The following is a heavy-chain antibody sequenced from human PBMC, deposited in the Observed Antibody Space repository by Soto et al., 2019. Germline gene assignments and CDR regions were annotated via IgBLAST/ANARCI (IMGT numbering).Heavy chain of an antibody. V-gene: IGHV1-69*12. CDR3: AANCTSWYRAAFDY. D-gene: IGHD2-2*02. Sequence: QVQLVQSGAEVKKPGSSVKVSCKASGGTFSSYAISWVRQAPGPGLEWMGGIIPIFGTANYAQKFQGRVTVTADESTGTAYREVSSLRSVDTAVYYCAANCTSWYRAAFDYWGQGTMVTVSA. CDR1: GGTFSSYA. CDR2: IIPIFGTA. J-gene: IGHJ4*02.